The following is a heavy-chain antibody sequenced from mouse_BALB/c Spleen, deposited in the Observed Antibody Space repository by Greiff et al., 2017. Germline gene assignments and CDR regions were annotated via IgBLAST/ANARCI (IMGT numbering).Heavy chain of an antibody. D-gene: IGHD2-4*01. CDR2: ISNGGGST. CDR3: ARQGYDYDRAMDY. J-gene: IGHJ4*01. CDR1: GFTFSSYT. V-gene: IGHV5-12-2*01. Sequence: EVKLMESGGGLVQPGGSLKLSCAASGFTFSSYTMSWVRQTPEKRLEWVAYISNGGGSTYYPDTVKGRFTISRDNAKNTLYLQMSSLKSEDTAMYYCARQGYDYDRAMDYWGQGTTLTVSS.